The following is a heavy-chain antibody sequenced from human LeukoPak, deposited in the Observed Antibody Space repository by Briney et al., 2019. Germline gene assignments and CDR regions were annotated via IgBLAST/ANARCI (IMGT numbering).Heavy chain of an antibody. CDR3: ARDSNFLNLEAWGFDY. CDR2: ISSSSSYI. J-gene: IGHJ4*02. D-gene: IGHD7-27*01. V-gene: IGHV3-21*01. CDR1: GFTFSSYS. Sequence: KPGGSLRLSCAASGFTFSSYSMNWVRQAPGKGLEWVSSISSSSSYIYYADSVKGRFTISRDNAKNSLYLQMNSLRAEDTAVYYCARDSNFLNLEAWGFDYWGQGTLVTVSS.